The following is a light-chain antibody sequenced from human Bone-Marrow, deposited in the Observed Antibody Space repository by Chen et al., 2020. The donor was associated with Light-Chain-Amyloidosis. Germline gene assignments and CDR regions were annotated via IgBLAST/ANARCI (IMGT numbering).Light chain of an antibody. CDR3: QSADSSGTYEVI. CDR1: DLPTKY. J-gene: IGLJ2*01. CDR2: RDT. Sequence: SYELPQPPSGSVSPGQTARITCSGDDLPTKYAYCYQQKPGQAPVLVIHRDTERPSGISERFSGSSSGTTATLTISGVQAEDEADYHCQSADSSGTYEVIFGGGTKLTVL. V-gene: IGLV3-25*03.